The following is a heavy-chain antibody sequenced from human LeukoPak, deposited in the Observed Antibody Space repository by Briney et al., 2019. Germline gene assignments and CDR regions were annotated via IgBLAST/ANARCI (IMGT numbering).Heavy chain of an antibody. CDR2: ISYDGSNK. V-gene: IGHV3-30*18. Sequence: GGSLRLSCAASGFTFSSYGMHWVRQAPGKGLEWVAVISYDGSNKYYADSVKGRFTISRDNSKNTLYLQMNSLRAEDTAVYYCAKGYSSGWYGDHFDYWGQGTLVTVSS. CDR1: GFTFSSYG. J-gene: IGHJ4*02. CDR3: AKGYSSGWYGDHFDY. D-gene: IGHD6-19*01.